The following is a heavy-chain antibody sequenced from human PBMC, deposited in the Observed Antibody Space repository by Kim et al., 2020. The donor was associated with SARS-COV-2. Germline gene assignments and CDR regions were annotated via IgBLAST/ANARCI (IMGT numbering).Heavy chain of an antibody. CDR3: AKVSGDNDAFDI. D-gene: IGHD7-27*01. J-gene: IGHJ3*02. CDR1: GFTFSSYG. Sequence: GGSLRLSCAASGFTFSSYGMHWVRQAPGKGLEWVAVISYDGSNKYYADSVKGRFTISRDNSKNTLYLQMNSLRAEDTAVYYCAKVSGDNDAFDIWGQGTMVTVSS. V-gene: IGHV3-30*18. CDR2: ISYDGSNK.